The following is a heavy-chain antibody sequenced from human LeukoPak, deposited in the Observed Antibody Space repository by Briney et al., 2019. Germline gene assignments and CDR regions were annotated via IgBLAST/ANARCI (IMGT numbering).Heavy chain of an antibody. CDR1: GFTFSKYT. CDR3: AKDPLPYSSSWYKWFDP. D-gene: IGHD6-13*01. V-gene: IGHV3-23*01. J-gene: IGHJ5*02. Sequence: GGSLRLSCVASGFTFSKYTMSWVRQAPGKGLEWVSGIYGGGSGGSTYYADSVKGRFTISRDNSKNTLYLQMNSLRAEDTAVYYCAKDPLPYSSSWYKWFDPWGQGTLVTVSS. CDR2: IYGGGSGGST.